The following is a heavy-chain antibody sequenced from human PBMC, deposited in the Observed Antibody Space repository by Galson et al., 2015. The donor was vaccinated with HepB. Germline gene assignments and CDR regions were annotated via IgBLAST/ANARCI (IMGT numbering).Heavy chain of an antibody. CDR2: MNPNSGNT. V-gene: IGHV1-8*01. CDR3: ARGGFRYCSSTSCSTVNWFDP. D-gene: IGHD2-2*01. Sequence: SVKVSCKASGYTFTSYDINWVRQATGQGLEWMGWMNPNSGNTGYAQKFQGRVTMTRNTSISTAYMELSSLRSEDTAVYYCARGGFRYCSSTSCSTVNWFDPWGQGTLVTVSS. CDR1: GYTFTSYD. J-gene: IGHJ5*02.